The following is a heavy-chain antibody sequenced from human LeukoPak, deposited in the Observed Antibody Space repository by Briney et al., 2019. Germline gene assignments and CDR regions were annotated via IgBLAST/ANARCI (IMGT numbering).Heavy chain of an antibody. D-gene: IGHD4-11*01. CDR3: ARELGSNSIRGYYGMDV. V-gene: IGHV1-69*13. CDR2: IIPIFGTA. Sequence: GASVKVSCKASGGTFISYAISWVRQAPGQGLEWMGGIIPIFGTANYAQKFQGRVTITADESTSTAYMELSSLRSEDTAVYYCARELGSNSIRGYYGMDVWGQETTVTVSS. J-gene: IGHJ6*02. CDR1: GGTFISYA.